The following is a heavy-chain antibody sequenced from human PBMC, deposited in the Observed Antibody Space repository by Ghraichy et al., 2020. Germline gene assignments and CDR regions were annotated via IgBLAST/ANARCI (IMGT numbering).Heavy chain of an antibody. Sequence: SETLSLTCTVSGGSVSSGSYYWSWIRQPPGKGLEWIGYIYYSGSTNYNPSLKSRVTISVDTSKNQFSLKLSSVTAADPAVYYCERDLAYYGSGSYSDQKPSDAFDIWGQGTMVTVSS. J-gene: IGHJ3*02. D-gene: IGHD3-10*01. CDR1: GGSVSSGSYY. V-gene: IGHV4-61*01. CDR2: IYYSGST. CDR3: ERDLAYYGSGSYSDQKPSDAFDI.